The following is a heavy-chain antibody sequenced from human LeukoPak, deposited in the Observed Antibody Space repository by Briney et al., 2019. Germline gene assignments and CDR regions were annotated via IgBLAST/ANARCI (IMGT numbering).Heavy chain of an antibody. CDR3: ARGPLVGRSGSYYVY. CDR1: GFTASSNY. Sequence: PGGSLRLSCAVSGFTASSNYISWVRQAPGKGLEWVSLIYSGGSTYYADSVKGRFTISRDNSNNTLYLQMNSLRAEDTAVYYCARGPLVGRSGSYYVYWGQGTLVTVSS. D-gene: IGHD1-26*01. CDR2: IYSGGST. J-gene: IGHJ4*02. V-gene: IGHV3-66*01.